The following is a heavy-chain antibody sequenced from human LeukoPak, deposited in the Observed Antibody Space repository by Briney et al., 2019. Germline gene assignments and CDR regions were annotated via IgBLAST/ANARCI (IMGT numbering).Heavy chain of an antibody. Sequence: PGGSLRLSCAASGFTFSSYGMHWVRQAPGKGLEWVAVIWYDGSNKYYADSVKGRFTISRDNSKNTLYLQMNSLRAEDTAVYYCARDQYSSSWYPLDYWGQGTQVTVSS. J-gene: IGHJ4*02. D-gene: IGHD6-13*01. CDR3: ARDQYSSSWYPLDY. V-gene: IGHV3-33*01. CDR2: IWYDGSNK. CDR1: GFTFSSYG.